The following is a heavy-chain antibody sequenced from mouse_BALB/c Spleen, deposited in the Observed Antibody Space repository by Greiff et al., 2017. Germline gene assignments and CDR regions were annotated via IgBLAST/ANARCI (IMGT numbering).Heavy chain of an antibody. D-gene: IGHD1-1*01. CDR3: RRRGSSPYYAMDY. CDR1: GFTFSSYT. V-gene: IGHV5-6-4*01. CDR2: ISSGGSYT. J-gene: IGHJ4*01. Sequence: EVMLVESGGGLVKPGGSLKLSCAASGFTFSSYTMSWVRQTPEKRLEWVATISSGGSYTYYPDSVKGRFTISRDNAKNTLYLQMSSLKSEDTAMYYCRRRGSSPYYAMDYWGQGTSVTVSS.